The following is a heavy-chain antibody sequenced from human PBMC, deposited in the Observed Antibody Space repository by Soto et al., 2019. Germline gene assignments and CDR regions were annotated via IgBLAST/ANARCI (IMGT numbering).Heavy chain of an antibody. J-gene: IGHJ6*02. V-gene: IGHV4-39*01. CDR3: ATRRGTSYSYFGMDV. Sequence: QLQLQESGPGLVKPSETLSLNCTVSGGSIRSSSYYWAWIRQPPGKGLEWIGSIYYSGSIYYNPSLKSRVTISVATSKNQFSLNLASVTAGDTGVYYCATRRGTSYSYFGMDVWGQGTTVTVSS. D-gene: IGHD1-1*01. CDR1: GGSIRSSSYY. CDR2: IYYSGSI.